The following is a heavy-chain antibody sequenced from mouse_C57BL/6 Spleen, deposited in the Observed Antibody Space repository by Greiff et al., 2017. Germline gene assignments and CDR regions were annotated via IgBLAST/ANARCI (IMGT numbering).Heavy chain of an antibody. CDR3: ARERNGNYYFDY. V-gene: IGHV1-80*01. J-gene: IGHJ2*01. D-gene: IGHD2-1*01. CDR2: IYPGDGDT. Sequence: VKLQESGAELVKPGASVKISCKASGYAFSSYWMNWVKQRPGKGLEWIGQIYPGDGDTNYNGKFKGKATLTADKSSSTAYMQLSSLTSEDSAVYFCARERNGNYYFDYWGQGTTLTVSS. CDR1: GYAFSSYW.